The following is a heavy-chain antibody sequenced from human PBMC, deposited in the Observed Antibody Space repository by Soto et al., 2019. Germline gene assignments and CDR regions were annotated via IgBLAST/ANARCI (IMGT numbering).Heavy chain of an antibody. CDR3: ARAIYSIPSVIDY. CDR1: GGTFGNSS. D-gene: IGHD1-26*01. Sequence: SVKVSCKASGGTFGNSSISWVRQAPGQGLEWMGGIIPIFPTPDYAQKFQGRVTITADESTSTAYMELTSLRSEDTAVYYCARAIYSIPSVIDYWGQGTLVTVSS. CDR2: IIPIFPTP. J-gene: IGHJ4*02. V-gene: IGHV1-69*13.